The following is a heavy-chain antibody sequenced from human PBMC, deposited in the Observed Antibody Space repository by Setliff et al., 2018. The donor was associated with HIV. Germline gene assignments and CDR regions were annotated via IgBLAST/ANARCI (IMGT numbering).Heavy chain of an antibody. CDR3: ARHGIVVVIAIPNWFDP. Sequence: PSETLSLTCAVSGGSISSSNWWSWVRQPPGKGLEWIGEIYHSGSTNYNPSLKSRVTISVDKSKNQLSLKLSSVTAAGTAVYYCARHGIVVVIAIPNWFDPWGQGTLVTVSS. V-gene: IGHV4-4*02. J-gene: IGHJ5*02. CDR1: GGSISSSNW. CDR2: IYHSGST. D-gene: IGHD2-21*01.